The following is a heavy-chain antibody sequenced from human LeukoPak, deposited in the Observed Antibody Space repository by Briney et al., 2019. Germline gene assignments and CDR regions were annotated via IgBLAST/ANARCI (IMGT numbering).Heavy chain of an antibody. Sequence: SETLSLTCTISGSSIGGDHWSWIRQPPGKGLEWIGYIYTSGSTNYNPSLKSRVTISVDTSKNQFSLKLSSVTAADTAVYYCASTIAARPFGWFDPWGQGTLVTVSS. CDR3: ASTIAARPFGWFDP. CDR2: IYTSGST. CDR1: GSSIGGDH. D-gene: IGHD6-6*01. J-gene: IGHJ5*02. V-gene: IGHV4-4*09.